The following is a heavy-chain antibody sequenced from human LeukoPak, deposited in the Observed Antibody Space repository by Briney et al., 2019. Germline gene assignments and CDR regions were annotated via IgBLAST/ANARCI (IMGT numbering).Heavy chain of an antibody. D-gene: IGHD2-2*01. J-gene: IGHJ4*02. CDR3: ARDKAEGPSRLDN. CDR2: IKQDGSEN. Sequence: GGSLRLSCAVSGFTFSNGWMSWVRQAPGKGLEWVANIKQDGSENYYVDSVKGRFTISRDNAKNSLYLQMSGLRAEDTALYYCARDKAEGPSRLDNWGQGTLVTVSS. CDR1: GFTFSNGW. V-gene: IGHV3-7*01.